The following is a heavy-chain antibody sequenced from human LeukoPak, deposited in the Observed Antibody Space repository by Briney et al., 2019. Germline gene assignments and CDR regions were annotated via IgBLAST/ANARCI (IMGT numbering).Heavy chain of an antibody. V-gene: IGHV4-59*08. CDR3: ARHGTLESTTYPLDY. CDR1: GGSISGYY. Sequence: SETLSPTCTVSGGSISGYYWSWIRQAPGKGLEWIGNIYYSGSTNYNPSLKSRVTISVDTSKNQFSLNLSSVTAADTAVYYCARHGTLESTTYPLDYWGQGTLVTVSS. CDR2: IYYSGST. J-gene: IGHJ4*02. D-gene: IGHD1-1*01.